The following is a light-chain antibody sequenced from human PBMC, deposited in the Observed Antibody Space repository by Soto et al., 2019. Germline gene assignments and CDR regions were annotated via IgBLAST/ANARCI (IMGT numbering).Light chain of an antibody. CDR1: QSVLYSLNNRNH. J-gene: IGKJ4*01. CDR3: QQYYRSPLS. CDR2: WAS. Sequence: DIVMTQSPDSLAVSLGEMATLNCKSSQSVLYSLNNRNHLAWYQKKPGQPPRLLVYWASTRESGVPDRFSGSGSGTDFSLSISSLQAEDVAVYYCQQYYRSPLSFGGGTRVEIK. V-gene: IGKV4-1*01.